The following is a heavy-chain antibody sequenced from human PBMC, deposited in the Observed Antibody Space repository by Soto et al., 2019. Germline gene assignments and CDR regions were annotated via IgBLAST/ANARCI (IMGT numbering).Heavy chain of an antibody. V-gene: IGHV3-30*18. Sequence: GGSLRLSCAASGFTFSSYGMHWVRQAPGKGLEWVAVISYDGSNKYYADSVKGRFTISRDNSKNTLYLQMNNLRAEDTAVYFCAKDPTEYSGSHDAFDIWGQGTMVTVSS. D-gene: IGHD5-12*01. J-gene: IGHJ3*02. CDR3: AKDPTEYSGSHDAFDI. CDR1: GFTFSSYG. CDR2: ISYDGSNK.